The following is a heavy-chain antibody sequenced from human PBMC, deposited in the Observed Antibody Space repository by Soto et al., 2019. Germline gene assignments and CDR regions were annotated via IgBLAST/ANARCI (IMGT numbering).Heavy chain of an antibody. CDR3: AKDLIPPPMGFWSGYYSTGRGDYYYYGMDV. CDR2: ISGSGGST. CDR1: GFTFSSYA. D-gene: IGHD3-3*01. Sequence: GGSLRLSCAASGFTFSSYAMSWVRQAPGKGLEWVSAISGSGGSTYYADSVKGRFTISRDNSKNTLYLQMNSLGAEDTAVYYCAKDLIPPPMGFWSGYYSTGRGDYYYYGMDVWGQGTTVTVSS. V-gene: IGHV3-23*01. J-gene: IGHJ6*02.